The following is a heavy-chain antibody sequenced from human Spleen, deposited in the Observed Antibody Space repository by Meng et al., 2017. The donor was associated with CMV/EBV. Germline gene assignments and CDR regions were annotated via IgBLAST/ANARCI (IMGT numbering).Heavy chain of an antibody. Sequence: GESLKISCAASGFHFSTYWMSWVRQAPGKALEWVANINQDGSQRNYVDSVKGRFTISRDNAKNSMYLQMNSLRAEDTAAYYCGRDMDVWGQGTTVTVS. J-gene: IGHJ6*02. CDR2: INQDGSQR. CDR1: GFHFSTYW. V-gene: IGHV3-7*01. CDR3: GRDMDV.